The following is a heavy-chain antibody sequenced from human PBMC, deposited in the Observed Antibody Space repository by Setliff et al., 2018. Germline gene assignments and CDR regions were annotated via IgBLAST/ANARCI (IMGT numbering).Heavy chain of an antibody. CDR2: IYYSGST. J-gene: IGHJ5*02. D-gene: IGHD6-13*01. CDR3: AREEPYSSSWSWFDP. Sequence: SETLSLTCTVSGGSISSHYWSWIRQPPGKGLEWIGYIYYSGSTNYNPSLKSRVTISVDTSKNQFSLKLSSATAADTAVYYCAREEPYSSSWSWFDPWGQGTLVTVSS. V-gene: IGHV4-59*11. CDR1: GGSISSHY.